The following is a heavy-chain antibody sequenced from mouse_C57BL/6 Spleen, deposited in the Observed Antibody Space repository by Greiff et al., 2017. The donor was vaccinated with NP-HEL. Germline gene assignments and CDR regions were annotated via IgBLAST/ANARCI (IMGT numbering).Heavy chain of an antibody. V-gene: IGHV1-55*01. Sequence: VKLQQPGAELVKPGASVKMSCKASGYTFTSYWITWVKQRPGQGLEWIGDIYPGSGSTNYNEKFKSKATLTVDKSSSTAYMQLSSLTSEDSAVYYCAREDYGSSYVWGQGTLVTVSA. CDR3: AREDYGSSYV. CDR1: GYTFTSYW. J-gene: IGHJ3*01. CDR2: IYPGSGST. D-gene: IGHD1-1*01.